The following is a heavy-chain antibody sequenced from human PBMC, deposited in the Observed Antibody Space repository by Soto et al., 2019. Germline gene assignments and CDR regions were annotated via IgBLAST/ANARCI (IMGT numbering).Heavy chain of an antibody. J-gene: IGHJ4*02. CDR1: GGSFSGYY. V-gene: IGHV4-34*01. D-gene: IGHD5-18*01. CDR3: ARGSPRIQLWLNSNIVFDY. Sequence: SETLSLTCAVYGGSFSGYYWSWIRQPPGKGLEWIGEINHSGSTNYNPSLKSRVTISVDTSKNQFSLKLSAVTAADTAVYYCARGSPRIQLWLNSNIVFDYWGQGTLVTVS. CDR2: INHSGST.